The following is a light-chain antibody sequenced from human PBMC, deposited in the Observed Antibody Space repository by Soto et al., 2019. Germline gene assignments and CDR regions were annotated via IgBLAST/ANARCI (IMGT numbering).Light chain of an antibody. Sequence: EIVMTQSPATLSVSPGERATLSCRASQSVSSNFAWYQQKPGQAPRLLIYGASTRATGIPARFSGSGSGTDFTLTISSLQSEDFAVYYCQQYNNWPFTFGPGTKVDIK. J-gene: IGKJ3*01. CDR1: QSVSSN. V-gene: IGKV3-15*01. CDR3: QQYNNWPFT. CDR2: GAS.